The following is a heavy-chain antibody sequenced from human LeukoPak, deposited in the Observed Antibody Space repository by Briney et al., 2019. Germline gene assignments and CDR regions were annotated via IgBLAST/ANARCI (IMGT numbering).Heavy chain of an antibody. V-gene: IGHV4-59*08. D-gene: IGHD3-22*01. CDR2: IYYSGST. CDR1: GGSISSYY. J-gene: IGHJ4*02. Sequence: SETLSLTCTVSGGSISSYYWSWIRQPPGKGLEWIGYIYYSGSTNYNPSLKSRVTISVDTSKNQFSLKLSPVTAADTAVYYCARHQYPRGYYDSSGLDYWGQGTLVTVSS. CDR3: ARHQYPRGYYDSSGLDY.